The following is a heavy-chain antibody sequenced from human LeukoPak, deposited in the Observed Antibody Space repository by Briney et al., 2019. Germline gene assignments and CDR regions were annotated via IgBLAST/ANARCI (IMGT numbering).Heavy chain of an antibody. D-gene: IGHD3-9*01. Sequence: PGGSLRLSCAASEFTFSDYYMSWIRQAPGKGLEWLTYISDTGNTIYYADSVKGRFTISRDNSKNSLYLQMNALRAEDTAMYYCARDTAYHDLLTGDYQIDYWGQGALVTVSS. CDR3: ARDTAYHDLLTGDYQIDY. CDR1: EFTFSDYY. J-gene: IGHJ4*02. CDR2: ISDTGNTI. V-gene: IGHV3-11*01.